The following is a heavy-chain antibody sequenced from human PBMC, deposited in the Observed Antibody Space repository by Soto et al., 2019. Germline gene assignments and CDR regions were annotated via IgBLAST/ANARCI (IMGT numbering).Heavy chain of an antibody. J-gene: IGHJ3*02. CDR3: ARIVVPADAFDI. D-gene: IGHD2-2*01. CDR1: GYTLTELS. Sequence: ASVKVSCKVSGYTLTELSMHWVRQAPGKGLEWMGGFDPEDGETIYAQKLQGRVTMTTDTSTSTAYMELRSLRSDDTAVYYCARIVVPADAFDIWGQGTMVTVSS. V-gene: IGHV1-24*01. CDR2: FDPEDGET.